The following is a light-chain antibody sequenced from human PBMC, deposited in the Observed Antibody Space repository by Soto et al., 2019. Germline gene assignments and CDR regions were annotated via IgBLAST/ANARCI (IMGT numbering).Light chain of an antibody. V-gene: IGKV1-5*03. CDR2: KAT. Sequence: IQLTQSPSTLAASVGDRLAITFRASQSVHTWLAWFQQKPGKAPELLIYKATTLETGVPSRFSGSGSETEFTLTISSLQPDDLGTYYCQQYNNYFTFGQGTKVDIK. CDR3: QQYNNYFT. J-gene: IGKJ1*01. CDR1: QSVHTW.